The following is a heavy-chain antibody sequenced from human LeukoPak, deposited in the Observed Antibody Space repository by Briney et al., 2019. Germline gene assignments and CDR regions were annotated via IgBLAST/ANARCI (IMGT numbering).Heavy chain of an antibody. V-gene: IGHV1-8*01. Sequence: ASVKVSCKASGYAFTSYDINWVRQATGQGLEWMGWMNPNSGNAGYAQKFQGRVTMTKNTPISTAYMELSSLRSEDTAVYYCARTNLPGIAPDDYWGQGTLVTVSS. CDR3: ARTNLPGIAPDDY. CDR1: GYAFTSYD. D-gene: IGHD6-13*01. J-gene: IGHJ4*02. CDR2: MNPNSGNA.